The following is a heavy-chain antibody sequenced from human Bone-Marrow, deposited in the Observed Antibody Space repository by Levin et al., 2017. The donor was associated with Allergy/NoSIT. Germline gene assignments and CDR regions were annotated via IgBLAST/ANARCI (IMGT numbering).Heavy chain of an antibody. Sequence: ASVKVSCTGSGFSFSIFWMTWVRLAPGKGLEWVANINEDGTKQYYLDSVKGRFTISRDNAKRSLYLHMNSLRVEDTATYYCARLRAMDSWGQGALVTVS. CDR2: INEDGTKQ. CDR3: ARLRAMDS. V-gene: IGHV3-7*03. J-gene: IGHJ4*02. CDR1: GFSFSIFW.